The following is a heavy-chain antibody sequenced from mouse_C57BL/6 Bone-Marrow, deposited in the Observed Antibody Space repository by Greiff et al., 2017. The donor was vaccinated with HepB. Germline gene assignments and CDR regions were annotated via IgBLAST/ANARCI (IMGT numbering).Heavy chain of an antibody. J-gene: IGHJ4*01. CDR1: GYSITSGYY. CDR2: ISYDGSN. Sequence: EVQLQQSGPGLVKPSQSLSLTCSVTGYSITSGYYWNWIRQFPGNKLEWMGYISYDGSNNYNPSLKNRISITRDTSKNQFFLKLNSVTTEDTATYYCARDGLHYAMDYWGQGTSVTVSS. CDR3: ARDGLHYAMDY. V-gene: IGHV3-6*01.